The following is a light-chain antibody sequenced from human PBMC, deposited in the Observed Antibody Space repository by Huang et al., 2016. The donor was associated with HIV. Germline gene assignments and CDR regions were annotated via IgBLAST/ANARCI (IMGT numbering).Light chain of an antibody. Sequence: EIVLTQSPGTLSLSPGERATLACRASQSVGIYLAWYQQKPGQAPGLLIYGASTRVTGIPDRFSGGRSATDFTLSISRLGPEDFAVYYCQQYERPPDTFGPETKVNIK. V-gene: IGKV3-20*01. CDR1: QSVGIY. CDR3: QQYERPPDT. J-gene: IGKJ3*01. CDR2: GAS.